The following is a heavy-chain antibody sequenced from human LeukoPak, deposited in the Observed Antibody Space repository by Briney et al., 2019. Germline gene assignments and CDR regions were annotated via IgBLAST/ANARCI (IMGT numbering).Heavy chain of an antibody. CDR3: ARASYRPFDY. J-gene: IGHJ4*02. CDR1: GFTFSSHI. Sequence: GGSLRLSCAASGFTFSSHIMNWVRQAPGKGLEWVSSISGSSSYIYYADSVKGRFTISRDNAKNSLYLQMNSLGAEDTAVYYCARASYRPFDYWGQGTLVTVSS. D-gene: IGHD1-26*01. V-gene: IGHV3-21*04. CDR2: ISGSSSYI.